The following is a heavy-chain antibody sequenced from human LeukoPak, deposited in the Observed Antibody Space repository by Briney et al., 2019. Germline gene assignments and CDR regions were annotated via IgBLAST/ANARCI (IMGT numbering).Heavy chain of an antibody. V-gene: IGHV1-18*01. CDR2: ISAYNGNT. J-gene: IGHJ3*02. Sequence: ASVKVSCTASGYTFTSYGISWVRQAPGQGLEWMGWISAYNGNTNYAQKLQGRVTMTTDTSTSTAYMELRSLRSDDTAVYYCARHITFGGVIVIRADAFDIWGQGTMVTVSS. CDR3: ARHITFGGVIVIRADAFDI. CDR1: GYTFTSYG. D-gene: IGHD3-16*02.